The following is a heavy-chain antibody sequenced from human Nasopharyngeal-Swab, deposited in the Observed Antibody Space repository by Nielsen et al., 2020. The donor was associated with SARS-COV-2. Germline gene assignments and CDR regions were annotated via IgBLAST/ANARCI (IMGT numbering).Heavy chain of an antibody. CDR2: ISYDGSNK. Sequence: GESLKISCAASGFTFSSYGMHWVRQAPGKGLEWVAVISYDGSNKYYADSVKGRFTISRDNSKNTLYLQMNSLRAEDTAVYYCAKDHFSSVIVVVMDAFDIWGQGTMVTVSS. CDR1: GFTFSSYG. J-gene: IGHJ3*02. D-gene: IGHD3-22*01. CDR3: AKDHFSSVIVVVMDAFDI. V-gene: IGHV3-30*18.